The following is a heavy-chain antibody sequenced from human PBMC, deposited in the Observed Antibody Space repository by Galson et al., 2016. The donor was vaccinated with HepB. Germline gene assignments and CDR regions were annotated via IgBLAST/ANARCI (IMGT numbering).Heavy chain of an antibody. D-gene: IGHD3/OR15-3a*01. CDR1: GGSIRSYF. J-gene: IGHJ4*02. CDR2: IYKTGTT. CDR3: ARGGTGTPYFDF. V-gene: IGHV4-59*01. Sequence: SETLSLTCNVSGGSIRSYFWSWIRQPPGKGLEWLGSIYKTGTTNYSTPLNSRVTLSVDTSKNQFSLKLGSVTTADTAIYYCARGGTGTPYFDFWGQGALVTVSS.